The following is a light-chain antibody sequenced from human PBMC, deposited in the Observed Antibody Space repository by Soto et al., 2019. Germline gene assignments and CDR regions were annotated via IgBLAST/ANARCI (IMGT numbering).Light chain of an antibody. Sequence: EVVLTQSPGTLSLSPGERATLSCRASQSISSSYLAWYQQKPGQAPRLLIHGASSRDTGIPNRFSGSGSGTDFTLTINILEPEDFAVYYCQQYGISSHTFGQGTKLEIK. CDR1: QSISSSY. CDR2: GAS. CDR3: QQYGISSHT. V-gene: IGKV3-20*01. J-gene: IGKJ2*01.